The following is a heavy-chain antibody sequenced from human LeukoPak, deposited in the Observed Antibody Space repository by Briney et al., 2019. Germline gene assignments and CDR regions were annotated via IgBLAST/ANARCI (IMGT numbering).Heavy chain of an antibody. CDR1: GFTVSSNY. CDR2: IYSGGST. V-gene: IGHV3-53*01. Sequence: GGSLRLSCAASGFTVSSNYMSRVRQAPGMGLEWVSVIYSGGSTYYADSVNGRFTISRDNSKNTLYLQMNGLRAEDKSVYYCASEAIWDYDSSGYVDYWGQGTLVTVSS. J-gene: IGHJ4*02. CDR3: ASEAIWDYDSSGYVDY. D-gene: IGHD3-22*01.